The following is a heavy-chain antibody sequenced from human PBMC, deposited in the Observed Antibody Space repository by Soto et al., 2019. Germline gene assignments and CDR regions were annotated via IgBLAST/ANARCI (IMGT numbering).Heavy chain of an antibody. CDR1: GGSFNNSD. V-gene: IGHV1-69*13. J-gene: IGHJ4*02. Sequence: SVKVSCKAAGGSFNNSDISWVRQAPGLGLEWLGGIIPIFGRANYARKFQGRVAITADESTTTAYLVLSSLRSEDTAVYYCARGTRASPLRFYFDYWGQGTLVTVSS. CDR2: IIPIFGRA. D-gene: IGHD3-9*01. CDR3: ARGTRASPLRFYFDY.